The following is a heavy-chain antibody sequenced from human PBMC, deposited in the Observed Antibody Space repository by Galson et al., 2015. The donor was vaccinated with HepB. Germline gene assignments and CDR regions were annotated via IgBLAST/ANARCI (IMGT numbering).Heavy chain of an antibody. Sequence: SLRLSCAASGFTFSSYSMNWVRQAPGKGLEWVSYISSSSSTIYYADSVKGRFTISRDNAKNSLYLQMNSLRDEDTAVYYCASGGQGGYFDWLFKNDAFDIWGQGTMVTVSS. J-gene: IGHJ3*02. CDR3: ASGGQGGYFDWLFKNDAFDI. CDR1: GFTFSSYS. V-gene: IGHV3-48*02. CDR2: ISSSSSTI. D-gene: IGHD3-9*01.